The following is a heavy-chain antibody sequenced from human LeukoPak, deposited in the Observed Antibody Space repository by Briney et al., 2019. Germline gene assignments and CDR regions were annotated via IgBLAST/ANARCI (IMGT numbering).Heavy chain of an antibody. J-gene: IGHJ4*02. V-gene: IGHV3-30*18. Sequence: SGGSLRLSCAASGITFSSYGMHWVRQAPGKGLEWVAVISYDGSNKYYADSVKGRFTISRDNSKNTLYLQMNSLRAEDTAVYYCAKDFRYDSSGRIDYWGQGTLVTVSS. D-gene: IGHD3-22*01. CDR2: ISYDGSNK. CDR1: GITFSSYG. CDR3: AKDFRYDSSGRIDY.